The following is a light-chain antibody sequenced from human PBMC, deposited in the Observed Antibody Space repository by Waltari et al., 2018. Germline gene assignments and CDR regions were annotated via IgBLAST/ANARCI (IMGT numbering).Light chain of an antibody. J-gene: IGKJ1*01. V-gene: IGKV3-15*01. CDR1: QSIGSN. Sequence: DIVMTQSPATLSVSPGERATLSCRASQSIGSNLAWYQHKPSQAPRFLIYGSSTRATGIPVRFSGSGSGTEFTLTISSLQSADFAVYFCQQYNNWPETFGQGTKVEIK. CDR3: QQYNNWPET. CDR2: GSS.